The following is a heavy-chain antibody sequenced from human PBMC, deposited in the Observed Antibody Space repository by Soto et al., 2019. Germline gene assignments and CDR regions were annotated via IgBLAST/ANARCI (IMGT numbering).Heavy chain of an antibody. V-gene: IGHV1-18*01. CDR3: ARGLYSGYDGYYFDY. J-gene: IGHJ4*02. D-gene: IGHD5-12*01. CDR2: ISAYNGNT. Sequence: QVQLVQSGAEVKKPGASVKVSCKASGYTFTSYGISWVRQAPGQGLEWMGWISAYNGNTNYAQKLQGRVTMTTDTSTRKAYMELRSLRSDDTAVYYCARGLYSGYDGYYFDYWGQGTLVTVSS. CDR1: GYTFTSYG.